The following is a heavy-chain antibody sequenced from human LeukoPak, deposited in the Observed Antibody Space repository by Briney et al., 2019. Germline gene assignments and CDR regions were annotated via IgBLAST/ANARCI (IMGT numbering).Heavy chain of an antibody. CDR3: TYDSSGYNYYFDH. Sequence: GRSLRLSCTASGFTFDDFAMTWVRQAPGKGLECMGFIRSRTNGGTSEYAASVKGRFTFSRDDSQSIAYLQMNSLKTEDTAVYFCTYDSSGYNYYFDHWGQGTLVTVSS. V-gene: IGHV3-49*04. CDR1: GFTFDDFA. J-gene: IGHJ4*02. CDR2: IRSRTNGGTS. D-gene: IGHD3-22*01.